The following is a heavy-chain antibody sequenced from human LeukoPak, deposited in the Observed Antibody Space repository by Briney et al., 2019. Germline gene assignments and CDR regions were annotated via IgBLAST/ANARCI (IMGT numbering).Heavy chain of an antibody. V-gene: IGHV1-2*02. CDR2: INPNSGGT. CDR3: ARLYYDFWSGYYEGLGLDY. D-gene: IGHD3-3*01. Sequence: ASVNVSCTASGYTFTGYYMHWVRQAPGQGLEWMGWINPNSGGTNYAQKFQGRVTMTRDTSISTAYMELSRLRSDDTAVYYCARLYYDFWSGYYEGLGLDYWGQGTLVTVSS. CDR1: GYTFTGYY. J-gene: IGHJ4*02.